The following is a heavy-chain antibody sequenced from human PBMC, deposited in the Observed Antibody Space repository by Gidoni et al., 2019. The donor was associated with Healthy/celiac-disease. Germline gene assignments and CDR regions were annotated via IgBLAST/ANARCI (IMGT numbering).Heavy chain of an antibody. D-gene: IGHD3-22*01. CDR2: IWYDGSNK. V-gene: IGHV3-33*01. CDR1: GFTFSSYG. Sequence: QVQLLESGGGVVQPGRSLRLSCAASGFTFSSYGLHWVRQAPGKGLAWVAVIWYDGSNKYYADSGKGRFTISRDNSKNTLYLQMNSLRAEDTAVYYCAREPLVDYYDSSGQLDDAFDIWGQGTMVTVSS. CDR3: AREPLVDYYDSSGQLDDAFDI. J-gene: IGHJ3*02.